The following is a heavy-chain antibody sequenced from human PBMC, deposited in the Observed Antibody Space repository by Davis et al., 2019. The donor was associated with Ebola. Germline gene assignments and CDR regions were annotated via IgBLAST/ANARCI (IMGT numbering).Heavy chain of an antibody. CDR2: IYSGGTTRYA. D-gene: IGHD3-22*01. J-gene: IGHJ4*02. Sequence: GGSLRLSCAASGFTVRSTYMSWVRQAPGKGLEWVSVIYSGGTTRYADYADSVKGRFTISRDNSKNTLYLQMSSLRAEDTAVYYCARDGPNYDVDYWGQGTLVTVSA. CDR1: GFTVRSTY. V-gene: IGHV3-66*01. CDR3: ARDGPNYDVDY.